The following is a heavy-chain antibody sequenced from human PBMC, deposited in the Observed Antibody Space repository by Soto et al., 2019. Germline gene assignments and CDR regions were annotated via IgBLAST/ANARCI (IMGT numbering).Heavy chain of an antibody. CDR1: GYTFTSFG. V-gene: IGHV1-18*04. Sequence: QVHLLQSGPEVKKPGASVKVSCKASGYTFTSFGVSWARQAPGQGPEWMGWISGYNGKTKYAQKIQGRVTMTTDRSTNTAYMELRNLRSDDTAVYYCARDKMIDDFGLGSFDYWGQGTVVTVSS. CDR2: ISGYNGKT. J-gene: IGHJ4*02. CDR3: ARDKMIDDFGLGSFDY. D-gene: IGHD3-10*01.